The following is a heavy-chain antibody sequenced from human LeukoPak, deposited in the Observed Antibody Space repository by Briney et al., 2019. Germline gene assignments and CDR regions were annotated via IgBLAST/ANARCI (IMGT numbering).Heavy chain of an antibody. CDR3: ATTSYYDFWSGLHYGMDV. Sequence: GGSLRLPCAASGFTVSSNYMSWVRQAPGKGLEWVSVIYSGGSTYYADSVKGRFTISRDNSKNTLYLQMNSLRAEDTAVYYCATTSYYDFWSGLHYGMDVWGQGTTVTVSS. V-gene: IGHV3-66*01. J-gene: IGHJ6*02. D-gene: IGHD3-3*01. CDR2: IYSGGST. CDR1: GFTVSSNY.